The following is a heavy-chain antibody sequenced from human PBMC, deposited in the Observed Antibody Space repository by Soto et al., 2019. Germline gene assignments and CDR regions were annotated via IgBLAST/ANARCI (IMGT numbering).Heavy chain of an antibody. CDR1: GFXXXXYA. D-gene: IGHD3-10*01. CDR2: ISYEGNNK. Sequence: GVVRPGRYLRLSCVASGFXXXXYAVHWVRQAQGKGLEWVAVISYEGNNKYYADSEKGRFTVSRDNSKNTVYVQMNSLRTDDTAVYYCVRDRGGSVSGTHHRGKGTLVIVSS. CDR3: VRDRGGSVSGTHH. V-gene: IGHV3-30-3*01. J-gene: IGHJ1*01.